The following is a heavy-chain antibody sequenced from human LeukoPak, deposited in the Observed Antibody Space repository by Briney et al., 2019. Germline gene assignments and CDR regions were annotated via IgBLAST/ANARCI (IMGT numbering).Heavy chain of an antibody. Sequence: ASVKLSCKAAGYTFTSYDINWVRQASGQGLELMGCMNPNTGNTGYAQKFQGRVTITSNTSISTVYMELSSLRSEDTAVYYCARGVGATISYYHYYIDVWGKGTTVTVSS. D-gene: IGHD1-26*01. CDR1: GYTFTSYD. CDR3: ARGVGATISYYHYYIDV. CDR2: MNPNTGNT. J-gene: IGHJ6*03. V-gene: IGHV1-8*03.